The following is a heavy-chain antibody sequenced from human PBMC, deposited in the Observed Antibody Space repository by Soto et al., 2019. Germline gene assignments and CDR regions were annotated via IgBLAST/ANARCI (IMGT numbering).Heavy chain of an antibody. CDR2: ISSRSSGI. CDR3: ARGVLDY. CDR1: GFNFSGYA. V-gene: IGHV3-48*02. Sequence: VLLVESGGGLAQPGGSLRLSCGGSGFNFSGYAMNWVRQAPGKGLEWVSYISSRSSGIHYADSVKGRFTISRDNGKRSLYLQMNSLRDEDTGIYYCARGVLDYWGQGALVTVSS. J-gene: IGHJ4*02. D-gene: IGHD2-8*02.